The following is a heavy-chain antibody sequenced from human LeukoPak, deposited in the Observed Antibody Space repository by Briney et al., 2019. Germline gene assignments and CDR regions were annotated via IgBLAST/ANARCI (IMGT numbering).Heavy chain of an antibody. CDR3: AKAQTANWDFNYYGLDV. CDR2: ISYDGSNK. D-gene: IGHD7-27*01. CDR1: GFTFSSYG. V-gene: IGHV3-30*18. J-gene: IGHJ6*02. Sequence: PGGSLRLSCAASGFTFSSYGMHWVRQAPGKGLEWVAVISYDGSNKYYADSVKGRFTISRDNSKNTLYLQLSSLRAEDTAVYYCAKAQTANWDFNYYGLDVWGQGTTVTVSS.